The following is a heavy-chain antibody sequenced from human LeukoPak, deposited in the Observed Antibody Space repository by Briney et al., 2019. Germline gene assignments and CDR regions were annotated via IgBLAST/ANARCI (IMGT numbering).Heavy chain of an antibody. D-gene: IGHD5-18*01. J-gene: IGHJ4*02. Sequence: SETLSPTCTVSGGSISSHYWSWIRQPPGKELEWIGYIYYSGSTNYNPSLKSRVTISVDTSKNQFSLKLSSVTAADTAVYYCARGNSYGSFFDYWGQGTLVTVSS. CDR1: GGSISSHY. V-gene: IGHV4-59*11. CDR3: ARGNSYGSFFDY. CDR2: IYYSGST.